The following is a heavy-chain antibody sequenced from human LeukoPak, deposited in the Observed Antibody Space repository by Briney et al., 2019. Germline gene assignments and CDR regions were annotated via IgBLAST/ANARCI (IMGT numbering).Heavy chain of an antibody. CDR1: GYSISNGYY. Sequence: SETLSLTCTVSGYSISNGYYWGWIRQPPGKGLEWIGSIYHSGSTYYNPSLKSRVTISVDTSKNQFSLHLNSVTPDDTAVYYCARSPRYDTRGSYYGNLPFDYWGQGTLVTVSS. CDR2: IYHSGST. CDR3: ARSPRYDTRGSYYGNLPFDY. J-gene: IGHJ4*02. D-gene: IGHD3-22*01. V-gene: IGHV4-38-2*02.